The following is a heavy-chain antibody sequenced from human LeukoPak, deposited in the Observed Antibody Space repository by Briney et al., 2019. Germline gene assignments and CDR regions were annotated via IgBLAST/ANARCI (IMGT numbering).Heavy chain of an antibody. CDR1: GFTFSSFT. V-gene: IGHV3-7*05. CDR2: INQDGSER. Sequence: GGSLRLSCAASGFTFSSFTMTWVRQAPGKGLEWVANINQDGSERYYVDSVKGRFTISRDNAKSSLYLQMNSLRAEDTAVYYCARDFDWGQGTLVTVPS. CDR3: ARDFD. J-gene: IGHJ4*02.